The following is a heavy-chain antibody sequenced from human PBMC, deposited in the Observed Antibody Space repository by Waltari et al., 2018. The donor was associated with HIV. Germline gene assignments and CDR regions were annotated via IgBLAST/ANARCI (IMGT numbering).Heavy chain of an antibody. V-gene: IGHV3-66*01. D-gene: IGHD2-15*01. CDR3: ARDPRWSDY. CDR2: IYSGGST. Sequence: EVQLVESGGGLVQPGGSLRLSRAASGFTVRSNYMSWVRQAPGKGLEWVSVIYSGGSTYYADSVKGRFTITRDNSKNTLYLQMNSLRAEDTAVYYCARDPRWSDYWGQGTLVTVSS. CDR1: GFTVRSNY. J-gene: IGHJ4*02.